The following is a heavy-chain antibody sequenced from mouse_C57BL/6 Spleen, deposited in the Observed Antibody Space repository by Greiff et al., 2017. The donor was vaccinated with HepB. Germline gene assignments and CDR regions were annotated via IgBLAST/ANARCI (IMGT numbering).Heavy chain of an antibody. V-gene: IGHV1-42*01. Sequence: VQLQQSGPELVKPGASVKISCKASGYSFTGYYKNWVKQSPEKSLEWIGEINPSTGGTTYNQKFKAKATLTVDKSSSTAYMQLKSLTSEDSAVYYCARGGDGEFDYWGQGTTLTVSS. CDR3: ARGGDGEFDY. CDR1: GYSFTGYY. J-gene: IGHJ2*01. D-gene: IGHD3-3*01. CDR2: INPSTGGT.